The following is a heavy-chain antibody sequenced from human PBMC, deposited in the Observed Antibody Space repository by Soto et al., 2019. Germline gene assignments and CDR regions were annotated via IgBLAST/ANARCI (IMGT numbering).Heavy chain of an antibody. D-gene: IGHD3-22*01. CDR3: AAPYSSGMGAFDI. J-gene: IGHJ3*02. V-gene: IGHV1-58*02. CDR2: IVVGSGNT. CDR1: GFTFTSSA. Sequence: GASVKVSCKASGFTFTSSAMQWVRQARGQRLEWIGWIVVGSGNTNYAQKFQERVTITRDMSTSTAYMELSSLRSEDTAVYYCAAPYSSGMGAFDIWGQGTMVTVAS.